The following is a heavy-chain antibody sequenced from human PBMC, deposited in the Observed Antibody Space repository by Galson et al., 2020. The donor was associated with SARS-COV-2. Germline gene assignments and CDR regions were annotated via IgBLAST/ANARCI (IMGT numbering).Heavy chain of an antibody. Sequence: GGSLRLSCAASGFTFNTYAMNWVRQAPGKGLEWVSIIRGNGRTTYYADSVKGRFTISRDNSVNTLYLQMNSLRVEDTAVYHCATSPHGDYNFAYWGQGALVTVSS. V-gene: IGHV3-23*01. CDR2: IRGNGRTT. CDR3: ATSPHGDYNFAY. J-gene: IGHJ4*02. D-gene: IGHD3-3*01. CDR1: GFTFNTYA.